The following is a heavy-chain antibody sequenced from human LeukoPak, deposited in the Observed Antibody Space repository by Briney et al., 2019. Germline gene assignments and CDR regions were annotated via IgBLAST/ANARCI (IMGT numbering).Heavy chain of an antibody. CDR1: GGSISSYY. CDR2: IYYSGTT. J-gene: IGHJ4*02. CDR3: ARGVYIAXAQYGY. D-gene: IGHD6-13*01. V-gene: IGHV4-59*01. Sequence: SENLSLTCTVSGGSISSYYWSWIRQPPGKGLEWIGYIYYSGTTNYNPSLKSRVTISVDTSKNQFSLKLSSVTAADTAVYYCARGVYIAXAQYGYWGQGTLVTVSS.